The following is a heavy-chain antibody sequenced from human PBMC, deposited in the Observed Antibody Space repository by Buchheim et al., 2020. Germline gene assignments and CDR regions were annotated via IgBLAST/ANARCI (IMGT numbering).Heavy chain of an antibody. V-gene: IGHV3-7*01. J-gene: IGHJ4*02. D-gene: IGHD3-10*01. CDR2: IKQDGSEK. CDR3: ARGGPQLIWFRELWDY. Sequence: EVQLVESGGGLVQPGGSLRLSCAASGFTFSSYWMSWVRQAPGKGLEWVANIKQDGSEKYYVDSVKGRFTISRDNAKNSLYLQMNRLRAEDTAVYYCARGGPQLIWFRELWDYWGQGTL. CDR1: GFTFSSYW.